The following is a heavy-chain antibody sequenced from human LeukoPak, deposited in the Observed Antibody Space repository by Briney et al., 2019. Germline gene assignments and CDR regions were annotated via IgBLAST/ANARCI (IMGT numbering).Heavy chain of an antibody. CDR1: GFTVSSDY. CDR3: ARDYSYGFLN. CDR2: ISGSSRPI. V-gene: IGHV3-48*01. D-gene: IGHD5-18*01. J-gene: IGHJ4*02. Sequence: PGGSLRLSCGASGFTVSSDYMNWVRQAPGRGLEWVSYISGSSRPIYYADSVKGRFTISRDNAKNSLYLQMNSLRAEDTAVYYCARDYSYGFLNWGQGTLVTVSS.